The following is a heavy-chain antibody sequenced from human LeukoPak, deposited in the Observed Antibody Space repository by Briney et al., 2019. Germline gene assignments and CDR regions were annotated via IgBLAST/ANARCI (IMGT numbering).Heavy chain of an antibody. D-gene: IGHD2-15*01. V-gene: IGHV1-2*04. Sequence: EASVKVSCKASGYTFTGYYMHWVRQAPGQGLEWMGWINPNSGGTNYAQKFQGWVTMTRDTSISTAYMELSRLRSDDTAVYYRARDRCSGGSCYSFDYWGQGTLVTVSS. CDR1: GYTFTGYY. CDR2: INPNSGGT. CDR3: ARDRCSGGSCYSFDY. J-gene: IGHJ4*02.